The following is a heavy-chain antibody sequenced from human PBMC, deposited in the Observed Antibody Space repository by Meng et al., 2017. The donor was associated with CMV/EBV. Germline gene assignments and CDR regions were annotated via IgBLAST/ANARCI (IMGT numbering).Heavy chain of an antibody. CDR2: IRYDGSNK. V-gene: IGHV3-30*02. CDR1: GFTFSSYG. CDR3: AKDRSYYYYYGMDV. Sequence: GGSLRLSCAASGFTFSSYGMHWVRQAPGKGLEWVAFIRYDGSNKYYADSVKGRFTISRDNSRNTLYLQMNSLRAEDTAVYYCAKDRSYYYYYGMDVWGRGTTVTVSS. J-gene: IGHJ6*02. D-gene: IGHD1-26*01.